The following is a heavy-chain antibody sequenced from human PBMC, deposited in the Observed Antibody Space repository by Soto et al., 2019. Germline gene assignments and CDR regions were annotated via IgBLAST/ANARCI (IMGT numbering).Heavy chain of an antibody. CDR1: GFTFSSYW. CDR2: TNEDGSTI. Sequence: EVQLVESGGGLVQPGGSLRLSCAASGFTFSSYWMHWVRQAPGKGLVWVSRTNEDGSTINYADSVKGRFTISRDNAKNTFNREMNSRRAGDTAVYYGTRDRGGGGGYWGQGTLVTVSS. J-gene: IGHJ4*02. D-gene: IGHD3-16*01. CDR3: TRDRGGGGGY. V-gene: IGHV3-74*01.